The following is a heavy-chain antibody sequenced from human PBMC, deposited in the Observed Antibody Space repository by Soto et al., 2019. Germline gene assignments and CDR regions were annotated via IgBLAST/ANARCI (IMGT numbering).Heavy chain of an antibody. V-gene: IGHV3-23*01. CDR3: AKRAAAGTGHFDY. CDR2: VSGSGGST. CDR1: GFTFSSYA. J-gene: IGHJ4*02. D-gene: IGHD6-13*01. Sequence: GGSLRLSCAASGFTFSSYAMSWVRQAPGKGLEWVSAVSGSGGSTDYADSVKGRFTISRDNSKNTLYLQMNSLRAEDTAVYYCAKRAAAGTGHFDYWGQGTLVTVSS.